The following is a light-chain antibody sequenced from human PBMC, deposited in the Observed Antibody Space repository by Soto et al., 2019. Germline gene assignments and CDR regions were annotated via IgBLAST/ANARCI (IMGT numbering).Light chain of an antibody. CDR2: DVT. J-gene: IGLJ3*02. Sequence: QSALTQPPSASGSPGQSVTISCTGTSSDVGAYKYVSWYQQYRGKAPKLMIYDVTKRPSGVPDRFSGSKSGNTASLTVSGLQAEDEADYYCTSYVGNDIWVFGGATKLTVL. CDR3: TSYVGNDIWV. CDR1: SSDVGAYKY. V-gene: IGLV2-8*01.